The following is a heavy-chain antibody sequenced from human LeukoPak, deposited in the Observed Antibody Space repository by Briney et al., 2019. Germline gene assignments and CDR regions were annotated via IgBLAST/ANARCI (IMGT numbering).Heavy chain of an antibody. CDR1: GGSISSSSYY. CDR2: IYYSGST. V-gene: IGHV4-39*07. J-gene: IGHJ4*02. CDR3: ARDPLGRDGYYFDY. Sequence: KPSETLSLTCTVSGGSISSSSYYWGWIRQPPGKGLEWIGSIYYSGSTYYNPSLKSRVTISVDTSKNQFSLKLSSVTAADTAVYYCARDPLGRDGYYFDYWGQGTLVTVSS. D-gene: IGHD5-24*01.